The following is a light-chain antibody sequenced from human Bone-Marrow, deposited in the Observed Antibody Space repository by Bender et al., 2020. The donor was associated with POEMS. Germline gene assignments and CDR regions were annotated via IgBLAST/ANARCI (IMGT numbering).Light chain of an antibody. CDR2: RNN. Sequence: QSVLTQPPSVSGTPGQRVTISCSGSGSNIGGYPVNWYQHLPGTAPTLLIYRNNQRPSGVPDRFSASKSGTSASLAISGLQAEDEADYYCQSYDNSLSGYVVFGGGTKLTVL. V-gene: IGLV1-44*01. J-gene: IGLJ2*01. CDR3: QSYDNSLSGYVV. CDR1: GSNIGGYP.